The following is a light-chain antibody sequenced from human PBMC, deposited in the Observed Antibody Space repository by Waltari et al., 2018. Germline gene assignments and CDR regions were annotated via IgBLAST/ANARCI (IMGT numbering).Light chain of an antibody. CDR3: QQSYNTPFT. V-gene: IGKV1-39*01. CDR2: AGF. J-gene: IGKJ3*01. Sequence: DIQMTQSPSSLSASVGDRVTITCRASQSISNYLNWYQQRPGKAPNLLIYAGFSLQSGFPSRFSGSGSGTDFTLTISSLQPEDSASYYCQQSYNTPFTFGPGTKVDIK. CDR1: QSISNY.